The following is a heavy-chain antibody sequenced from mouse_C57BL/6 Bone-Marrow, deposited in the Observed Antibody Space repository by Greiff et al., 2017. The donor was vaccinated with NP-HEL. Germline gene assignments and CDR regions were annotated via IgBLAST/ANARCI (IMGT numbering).Heavy chain of an antibody. J-gene: IGHJ3*01. Sequence: EVKLVESGGGLVKPGGSLKLSCAASGFTFSSYAMSWVRQTPEKRLEWVATISDGGSYTYYPDNVKGRFTISRDNAKNNLYLQMSHLKSEDTAMYYCAREIYYYGSSPAWFAYWGQGTLVTVSA. V-gene: IGHV5-4*01. CDR3: AREIYYYGSSPAWFAY. CDR1: GFTFSSYA. D-gene: IGHD1-1*01. CDR2: ISDGGSYT.